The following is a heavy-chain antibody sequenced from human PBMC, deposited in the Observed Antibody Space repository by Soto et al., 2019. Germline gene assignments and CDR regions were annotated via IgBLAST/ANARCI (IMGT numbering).Heavy chain of an antibody. CDR2: IGPESGAT. D-gene: IGHD1-26*01. V-gene: IGHV1-2*02. CDR3: GRGRSGQIVVFY. CDR1: GYTFTGHY. Sequence: ASVKVSCKTSGYTFTGHYIHWVRQAPEQGPEWMGEIGPESGATRYAQKFQGRVTMTRDMSITTVYMELNNLSPDDTAVYYCGRGRSGQIVVFYWGQGTPVTVSS. J-gene: IGHJ4*02.